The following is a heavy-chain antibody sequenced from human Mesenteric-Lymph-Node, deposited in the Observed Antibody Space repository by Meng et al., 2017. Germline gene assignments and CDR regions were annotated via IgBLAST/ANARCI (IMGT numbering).Heavy chain of an antibody. CDR2: IYYSGST. D-gene: IGHD5-18*01. CDR1: GGSISSYY. Sequence: SETLSLTCTVSGGSISSYYWSWIRQPPGKGLEWIGYIYYSGSTNYNPSLKSRVTISVDTSKNQFSLKLSSVTAADTAVYYCARDLWGYSYGLPDYWGQGTLVTVSS. V-gene: IGHV4-59*12. J-gene: IGHJ4*02. CDR3: ARDLWGYSYGLPDY.